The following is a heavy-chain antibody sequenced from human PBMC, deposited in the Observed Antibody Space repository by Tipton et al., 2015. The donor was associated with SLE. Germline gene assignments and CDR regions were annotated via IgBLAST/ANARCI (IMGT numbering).Heavy chain of an antibody. CDR2: IYHSGST. CDR1: GGSISSGGYS. CDR3: ASRGVPDAFDI. J-gene: IGHJ3*02. Sequence: LRLSCAVSGGSISSGGYSWSWIRQPPGKGLEWIGYIYHSGSTYYNPSLKSRVTTSVDRSKNQFSLKLSSVTAADTAVYYCASRGVPDAFDIWGQGTMVTVSS. D-gene: IGHD3-10*01. V-gene: IGHV4-30-2*01.